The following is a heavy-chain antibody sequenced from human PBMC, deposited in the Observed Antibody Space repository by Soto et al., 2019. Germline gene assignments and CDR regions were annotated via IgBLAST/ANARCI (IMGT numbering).Heavy chain of an antibody. J-gene: IGHJ4*02. CDR2: ISYSGST. D-gene: IGHD3-16*01. V-gene: IGHV4-59*11. CDR3: ARADPDASVGY. Sequence: ETLSLTCTVSGGSMSSHYWTWLRQPPGKGLEWIGYISYSGSTYYNPSLKSRVTISADTSRNQFSLKLSSVIAADTAVYYCARADPDASVGYWGQGTLVTVSS. CDR1: GGSMSSHY.